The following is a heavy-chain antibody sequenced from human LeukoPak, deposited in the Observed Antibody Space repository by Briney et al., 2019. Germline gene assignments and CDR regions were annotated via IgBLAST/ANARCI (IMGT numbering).Heavy chain of an antibody. V-gene: IGHV3-7*01. Sequence: GGSLRLSCAASGFTFSSYWMSWVRQAPGKGLECVANIKQDGSERYYVDSVKGRFTISRDNAKNSLYLQMNSLRAEDTAVYYCARDRPSGYSSSWYPTYWGQGTLVTVSS. D-gene: IGHD6-13*01. CDR3: ARDRPSGYSSSWYPTY. J-gene: IGHJ4*02. CDR1: GFTFSSYW. CDR2: IKQDGSER.